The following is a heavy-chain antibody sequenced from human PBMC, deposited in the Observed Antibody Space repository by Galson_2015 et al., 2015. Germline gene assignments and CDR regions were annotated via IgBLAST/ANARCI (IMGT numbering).Heavy chain of an antibody. CDR1: GFPFSSYT. J-gene: IGHJ4*02. CDR2: ISGRSTFI. CDR3: TRQPGIGSGSPDS. Sequence: SLRLSCAASGFPFSSYTMNWVRQAPGKGLQWVSSISGRSTFIYYSDSVKGRFTISRDNAKNSLYLQMNSLRGDDTAVYYYTRQPGIGSGSPDSWGQGTLVAVSS. V-gene: IGHV3-21*01. D-gene: IGHD7-27*01.